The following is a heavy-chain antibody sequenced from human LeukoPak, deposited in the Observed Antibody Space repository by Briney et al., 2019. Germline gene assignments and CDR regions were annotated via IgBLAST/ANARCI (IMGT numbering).Heavy chain of an antibody. CDR3: ARVGRAGGYVSYFDY. CDR1: GFTFSSYA. D-gene: IGHD5-12*01. V-gene: IGHV3-30*04. CDR2: ISYDGSNK. Sequence: GGSLRLSCAASGFTFSSYAMHWVRQAPGKGLEWVSVISYDGSNKYYADSVKGRFTISRDNSKNTLYLQMNSLRAEDTAVYYCARVGRAGGYVSYFDYWGQGTLVTVSS. J-gene: IGHJ4*02.